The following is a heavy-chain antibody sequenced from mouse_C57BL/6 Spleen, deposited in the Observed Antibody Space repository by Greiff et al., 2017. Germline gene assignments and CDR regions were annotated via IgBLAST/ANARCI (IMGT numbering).Heavy chain of an antibody. CDR3: ARLGLTTVDYYAMDY. D-gene: IGHD1-1*01. V-gene: IGHV1-54*01. CDR1: GYAFTNYL. Sequence: VQLQQSGAELVRPGTSVKVSCKASGYAFTNYLIEWVKQRPGQGLEWIGVINPGSGGTNYNEKFKGKATLTADKSSSTASMQLSSLTSEDSAVYFCARLGLTTVDYYAMDYWGQGTSDTVSS. CDR2: INPGSGGT. J-gene: IGHJ4*01.